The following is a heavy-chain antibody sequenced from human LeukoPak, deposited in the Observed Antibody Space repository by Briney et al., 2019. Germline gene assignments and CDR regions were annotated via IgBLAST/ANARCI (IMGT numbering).Heavy chain of an antibody. D-gene: IGHD3-22*01. V-gene: IGHV3-11*01. CDR2: ISSSGSTI. Sequence: GGSLRLSCATSGFTFSDYYMSWIRQAPGKGLEWVSYISSSGSTIYYADSVKGRFTISRDNAKNSLYLQMNSLRAEDTAVYYCASSRGYYDSPEWGQGTLVTVSS. J-gene: IGHJ4*02. CDR3: ASSRGYYDSPE. CDR1: GFTFSDYY.